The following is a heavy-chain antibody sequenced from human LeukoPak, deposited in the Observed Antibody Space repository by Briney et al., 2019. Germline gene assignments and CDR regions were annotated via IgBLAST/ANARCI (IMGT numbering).Heavy chain of an antibody. Sequence: GRSLRLSCAASGFTFSSYGMHWVRQAPGKGLEWVAVIWYDGSNKYYADSVKGRFTISRDNSKNTLYLQMNSLRAEDTAVYYCARDPSRPYSSSWLDYWGQEPWSPSPQ. J-gene: IGHJ4*01. V-gene: IGHV3-33*01. D-gene: IGHD6-13*01. CDR3: ARDPSRPYSSSWLDY. CDR2: IWYDGSNK. CDR1: GFTFSSYG.